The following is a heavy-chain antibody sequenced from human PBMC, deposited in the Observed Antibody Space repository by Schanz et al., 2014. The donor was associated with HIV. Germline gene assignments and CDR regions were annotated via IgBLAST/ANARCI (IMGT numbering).Heavy chain of an antibody. CDR3: GKDMGSGSYETFDT. Sequence: EVQLVESGGALVQPGRSLRLSCAASGFTFDDYAMHWVRQAPGKGLEWVSGISWNSVSIGYADSVKGRFTISRDNAKNSLYMQMNSLRDEDTALYSCGKDMGSGSYETFDTWGQGTMVTVSS. V-gene: IGHV3-9*01. CDR2: ISWNSVSI. D-gene: IGHD1-26*01. CDR1: GFTFDDYA. J-gene: IGHJ3*02.